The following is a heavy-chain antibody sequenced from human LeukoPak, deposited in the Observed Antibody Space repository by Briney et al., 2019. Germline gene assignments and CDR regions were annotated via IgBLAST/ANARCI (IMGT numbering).Heavy chain of an antibody. CDR3: AKGGLRSPVDY. V-gene: IGHV3-43*01. CDR1: GFTFDDYT. CDR2: ISWDGGST. J-gene: IGHJ4*02. Sequence: GGSLRLSCAASGFTFDDYTMHWVRQAPGKGLEWVSLISWDGGSTYYADSVKGRFTISRDNSKNSLYLQMNSLRTEDTALHYCAKGGLRSPVDYWGQGTLVTVSS. D-gene: IGHD5-12*01.